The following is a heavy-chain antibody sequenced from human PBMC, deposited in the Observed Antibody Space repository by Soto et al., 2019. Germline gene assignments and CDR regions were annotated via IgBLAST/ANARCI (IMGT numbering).Heavy chain of an antibody. V-gene: IGHV4-39*01. CDR1: SASLSSSTYY. D-gene: IGHD6-6*01. CDR2: IYYSGNT. CDR3: ASSSPFHY. J-gene: IGHJ4*02. Sequence: QLQLQESGPGLVKPSETLSLTCSVSSASLSSSTYYWSWIRQPPGRGPEWIGSIYYSGNTSYKPSLKSGVSISIDTSRNQFSLKLTSVTAADTGVYYCASSSPFHYWGPGILVTVSS.